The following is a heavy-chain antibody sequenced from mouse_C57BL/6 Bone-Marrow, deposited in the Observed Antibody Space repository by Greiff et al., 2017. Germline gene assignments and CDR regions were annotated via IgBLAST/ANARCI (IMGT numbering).Heavy chain of an antibody. CDR3: ARHNYVFDY. CDR2: ISSGGSYT. J-gene: IGHJ2*01. CDR1: GFTFSSYG. D-gene: IGHD2-1*01. V-gene: IGHV5-6*01. Sequence: EVMLVESGGDLVKPGGSLKLSCAASGFTFSSYGMSWVRQTPDKRLEWVATISSGGSYTYYPASVKGRFTISRDNAKNTLYLQMSSLKSEDTAMYYCARHNYVFDYWGQGTTLTVSS.